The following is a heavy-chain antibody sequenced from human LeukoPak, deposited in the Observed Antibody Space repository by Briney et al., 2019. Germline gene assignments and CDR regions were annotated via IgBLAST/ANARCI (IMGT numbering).Heavy chain of an antibody. CDR2: INPNSGGT. D-gene: IGHD5-24*01. CDR3: ARDMRDGFNWFDP. J-gene: IGHJ5*02. CDR1: GYTFTGYY. V-gene: IGHV1-2*02. Sequence: ASVKVSCKASGYTFTGYYMHWVRQAPGQELEWMGWINPNSGGTNYAQKFQGRVTMTRDTSISTAYMELSRLRSDDTAVYYCARDMRDGFNWFDPWGQGTLVTVSS.